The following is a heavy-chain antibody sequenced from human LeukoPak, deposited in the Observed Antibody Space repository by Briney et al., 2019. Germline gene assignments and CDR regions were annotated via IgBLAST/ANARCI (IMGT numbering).Heavy chain of an antibody. V-gene: IGHV1-8*01. Sequence: GASVKVSCKASGYTFTSYDINWVRQATGQGLEWMGWMNPNSGNTGYAQKFQGRVTMTRDTSISTAYMELSGLRSEDTAVYYCAREVTMIRGVTEFDYWGQGTLVTVSS. CDR1: GYTFTSYD. J-gene: IGHJ4*02. CDR3: AREVTMIRGVTEFDY. CDR2: MNPNSGNT. D-gene: IGHD3-10*01.